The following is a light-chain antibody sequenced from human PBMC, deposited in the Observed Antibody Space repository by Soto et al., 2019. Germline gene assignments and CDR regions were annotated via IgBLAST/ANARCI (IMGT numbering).Light chain of an antibody. V-gene: IGKV3-15*01. CDR1: QSVASN. J-gene: IGKJ2*01. CDR3: QQYLNWPPQYT. CDR2: GAS. Sequence: EIVMTQSPASLSVSPGDGATLSCRASQSVASNVAWYQQKPGQGPRLLIHGASTRAVGVPAWFRGSGSGTAFTLTISSLQSEDFAVYYCQQYLNWPPQYTFGQGTKLQIK.